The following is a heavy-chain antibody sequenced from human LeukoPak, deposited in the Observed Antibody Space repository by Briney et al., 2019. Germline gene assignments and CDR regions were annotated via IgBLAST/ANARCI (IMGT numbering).Heavy chain of an antibody. CDR1: GFTFRNAW. J-gene: IGHJ4*02. Sequence: GGSLRLSCAASGFTFRNAWMNWVRRAPGKGLESVGRIKSKIDGGTTDYAAPVKGRFTISRDDSKNTLYLQMNSLKTEDTAVYYCTTPIVGATTLAYWGQGTLVTVSS. CDR3: TTPIVGATTLAY. D-gene: IGHD1-26*01. CDR2: IKSKIDGGTT. V-gene: IGHV3-15*07.